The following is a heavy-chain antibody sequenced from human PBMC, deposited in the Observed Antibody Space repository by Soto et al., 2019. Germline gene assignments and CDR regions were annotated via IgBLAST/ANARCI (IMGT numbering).Heavy chain of an antibody. CDR3: AVAVAGPTAIGY. V-gene: IGHV3-66*01. Sequence: HPGGSLRLSCAASGFSARSNYMNWVRQAPGKGLEWVSGIHSDDSTYYADSVKGRFTISRDNSKNTLYLQMTSLRAEDTAVYYCAVAVAGPTAIGYWGQGTLVTVSS. CDR2: IHSDDST. CDR1: GFSARSNY. D-gene: IGHD6-19*01. J-gene: IGHJ4*02.